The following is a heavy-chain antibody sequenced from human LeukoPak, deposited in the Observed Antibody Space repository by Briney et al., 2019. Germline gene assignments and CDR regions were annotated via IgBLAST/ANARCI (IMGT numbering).Heavy chain of an antibody. J-gene: IGHJ4*02. V-gene: IGHV3-48*03. D-gene: IGHD2-15*01. Sequence: PGGSLRLSCAASGFTFSSYEMNWVRQAPGKGLEWVSYISSSGSTIYYADSVKGRFTISRDNAKNSLYLQMDSLRAEDTAVYYCARGRLANSLYYFDYWGQRTLVTVSS. CDR2: ISSSGSTI. CDR1: GFTFSSYE. CDR3: ARGRLANSLYYFDY.